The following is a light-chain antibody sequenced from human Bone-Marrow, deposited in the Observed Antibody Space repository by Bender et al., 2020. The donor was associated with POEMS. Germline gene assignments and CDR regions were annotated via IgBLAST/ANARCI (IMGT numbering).Light chain of an antibody. J-gene: IGLJ2*01. V-gene: IGLV2-8*01. Sequence: QSALTQPPSASGSPGQSVTISCTGNSSDIGGYDYVSWYQQFPGKAPKLIIYEVTKRPSGVPDRFSGSKSGNTASLSISGLQAEDEADYYCSSYTTSDTLVFGGGTRLTVL. CDR2: EVT. CDR3: SSYTTSDTLV. CDR1: SSDIGGYDY.